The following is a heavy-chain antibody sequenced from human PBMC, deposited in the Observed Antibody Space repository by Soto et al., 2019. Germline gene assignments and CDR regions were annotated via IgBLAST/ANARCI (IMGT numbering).Heavy chain of an antibody. J-gene: IGHJ4*02. V-gene: IGHV3-53*02. Sequence: QLVETGGGWIQPGTSLTLSCAASGFSVSRNYMTWVRQAPGKGLEWVSFVYSGGATFYADSVKGRFILSRDDSQNTMYLPMNNLRAEDTAVYYCARVPGRLWGRGTLVTVAS. CDR1: GFSVSRNY. CDR3: ARVPGRL. D-gene: IGHD3-10*01. CDR2: VYSGGAT.